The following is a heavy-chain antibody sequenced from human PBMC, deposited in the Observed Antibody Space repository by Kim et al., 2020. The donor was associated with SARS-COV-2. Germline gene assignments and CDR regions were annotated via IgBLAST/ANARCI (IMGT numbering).Heavy chain of an antibody. CDR3: TTEYRSWYVSFSSRRYV. CDR1: GFTFSNAW. CDR2: IKSKTDGGTT. Sequence: GGSLRLSCAASGFTFSNAWMSWVRQAPGKGLEWVGRIKSKTDGGTTDYAAPVKGRFTISRDDSKNTLYLQMNSLKTEDTAVYYCTTEYRSWYVSFSSRRYVWGQGTLVTVSS. D-gene: IGHD6-13*01. V-gene: IGHV3-15*01. J-gene: IGHJ4*02.